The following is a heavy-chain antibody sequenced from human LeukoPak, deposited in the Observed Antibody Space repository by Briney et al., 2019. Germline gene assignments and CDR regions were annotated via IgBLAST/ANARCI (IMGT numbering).Heavy chain of an antibody. V-gene: IGHV3-21*01. J-gene: IGHJ4*02. Sequence: PGGSLRLSCAASGFTFSSYSMNWVRQAPGKGLECVSSISSSSSSYIYYADSVKGRFTISRDNAKNSLYLQMNSLRAEDTAVYYCAREGEIYSYGFGYWGQGTLVTVSS. CDR3: AREGEIYSYGFGY. D-gene: IGHD5-18*01. CDR2: ISSSSSSYI. CDR1: GFTFSSYS.